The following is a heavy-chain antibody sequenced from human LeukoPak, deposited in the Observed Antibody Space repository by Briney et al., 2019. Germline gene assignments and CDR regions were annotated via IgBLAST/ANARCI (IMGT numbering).Heavy chain of an antibody. V-gene: IGHV7-4-1*02. CDR1: GYTFTSYA. CDR3: ASSPDIVVVPAALDY. CDR2: INTNTGNP. D-gene: IGHD2-2*01. J-gene: IGHJ4*02. Sequence: GASVKVSCKASGYTFTSYAMHWVRQAPGQGLEWMGWINTNTGNPTYAQGFTGRFVFSLDTSVSTAYLQISSLKAEDTAVYYCASSPDIVVVPAALDYWGQGTLVTVSS.